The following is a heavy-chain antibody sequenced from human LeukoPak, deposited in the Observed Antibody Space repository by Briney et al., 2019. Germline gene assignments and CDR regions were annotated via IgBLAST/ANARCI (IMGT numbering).Heavy chain of an antibody. CDR2: ISAYNGNT. CDR1: GYTFTSYG. D-gene: IGHD6-13*01. CDR3: ARQIAAAGPIEIDY. V-gene: IGHV1-18*01. Sequence: GASVKVSCKASGYTFTSYGISWVRQAPGQGLEWMGWISAYNGNTNYAQKLQGRVTMTTDTSTSTAYMELRGLRSDDTAVYYCARQIAAAGPIEIDYWGQGTLVTVSS. J-gene: IGHJ4*02.